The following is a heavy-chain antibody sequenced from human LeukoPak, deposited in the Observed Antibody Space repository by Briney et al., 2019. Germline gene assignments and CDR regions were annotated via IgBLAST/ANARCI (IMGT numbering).Heavy chain of an antibody. V-gene: IGHV1-69*05. CDR3: AREIGAEAFGFDY. J-gene: IGHJ4*02. Sequence: SVKVSCKASGGTFSSYPISWVRQAPGQGLEWMGGIIPIFGTANYEQKFQGRVTITTDESTSTAYMELSSLRSEDTAVYYCAREIGAEAFGFDYWGQGTLVTVSS. CDR2: IIPIFGTA. CDR1: GGTFSSYP. D-gene: IGHD3-10*01.